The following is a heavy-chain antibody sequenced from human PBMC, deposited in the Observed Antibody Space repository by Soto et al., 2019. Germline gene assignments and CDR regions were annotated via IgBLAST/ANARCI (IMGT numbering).Heavy chain of an antibody. J-gene: IGHJ3*02. CDR2: ISSSSSHI. V-gene: IGHV3-21*01. CDR1: GFIFSSNS. CDR3: ASSRTLYGSSAASEAFDI. Sequence: PGGSLRLSCAASGFIFSSNSMNWDRQAPGKGLEWVSSISSSSSHIYDADSVKGRFTISRDNAKKSLYLQMNSLRGEDTAVYYCASSRTLYGSSAASEAFDIWGLGTMVTV. D-gene: IGHD6-13*01.